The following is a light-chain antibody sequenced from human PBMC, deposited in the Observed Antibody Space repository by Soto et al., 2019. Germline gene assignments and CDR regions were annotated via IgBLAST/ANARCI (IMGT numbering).Light chain of an antibody. V-gene: IGKV3-15*01. Sequence: EIVMTQSPATLSVSPGERATLSCRASQSISSDLAWYQQKPGQAPRLLIYGASTRATGIPARVSGSGSGTEFTLTISSLQSEDFAVYYCQQYNDGPLTFGQGTKLEIK. CDR2: GAS. J-gene: IGKJ2*01. CDR3: QQYNDGPLT. CDR1: QSISSD.